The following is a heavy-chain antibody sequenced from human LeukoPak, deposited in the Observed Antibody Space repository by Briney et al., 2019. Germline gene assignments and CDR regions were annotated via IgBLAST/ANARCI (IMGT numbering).Heavy chain of an antibody. Sequence: QPGGSLRLSCAASGFTFSSYWMHWVRQAPGKGLVWVSRINSDGSSTSYADSVKGRFTISRDNAKNTLYLQMNSLRAEDTAVYYCARDAAVLYRTAVAANYYGMDVWGQGTTVSVSS. J-gene: IGHJ6*02. CDR1: GFTFSSYW. V-gene: IGHV3-74*01. CDR2: INSDGSST. CDR3: ARDAAVLYRTAVAANYYGMDV. D-gene: IGHD6-19*01.